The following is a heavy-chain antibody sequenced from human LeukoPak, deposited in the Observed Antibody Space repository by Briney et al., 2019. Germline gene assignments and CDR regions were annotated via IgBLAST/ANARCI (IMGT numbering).Heavy chain of an antibody. CDR1: GGSFSGYY. D-gene: IGHD2-21*01. CDR2: INHSGST. Sequence: SETLSLTCAVYGGSFSGYYCSWIRQPPGKGLEWIGEINHSGSTNYNPSLKNRVTISVGTSKIHFSLKLSSVTAADTAVYYCARHGGHYQSDDWGQGTLVAVSS. CDR3: ARHGGHYQSDD. J-gene: IGHJ4*02. V-gene: IGHV4-34*01.